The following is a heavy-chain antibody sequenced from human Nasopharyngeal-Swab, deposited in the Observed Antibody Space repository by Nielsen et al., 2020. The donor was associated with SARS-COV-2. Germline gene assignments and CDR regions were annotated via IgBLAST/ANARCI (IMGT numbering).Heavy chain of an antibody. CDR1: GFTVSSNY. CDR3: AISGAAGIVGAGGDYFDY. J-gene: IGHJ4*02. V-gene: IGHV3-53*01. CDR2: IYSGGST. Sequence: GESLKISCAASGFTVSSNYMSWVRQAPGKGLEWVSVIYSGGSTYYADSVKGRFTISRDNSKNTLYLQMNSLRAEDTAVYYCAISGAAGIVGAGGDYFDYWGQGTLVTVSS. D-gene: IGHD1-26*01.